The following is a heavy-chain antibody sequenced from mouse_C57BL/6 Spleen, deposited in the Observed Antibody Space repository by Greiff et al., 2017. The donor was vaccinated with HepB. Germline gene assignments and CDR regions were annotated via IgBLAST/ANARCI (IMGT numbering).Heavy chain of an antibody. V-gene: IGHV1-82*01. CDR2: IYPGDGDT. CDR3: ATRADYDWFAY. D-gene: IGHD2-4*01. J-gene: IGHJ3*01. Sequence: QVQLQQSGPELVKPGASVKISCKASGYAFSSSWMNWVKQRPGKGLEWIGRIYPGDGDTNYNGKFKGKATLTADKSSSPAYMQLSSLTSEDSAVYFCATRADYDWFAYWGQGTLVTVSA. CDR1: GYAFSSSW.